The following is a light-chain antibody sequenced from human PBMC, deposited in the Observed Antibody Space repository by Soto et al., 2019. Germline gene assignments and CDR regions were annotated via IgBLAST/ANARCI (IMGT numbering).Light chain of an antibody. J-gene: IGKJ1*01. CDR3: LQYSSHSWT. Sequence: DIQMTHSPSTLSASVGDIVTITCRASQSISSWLAWYQQKPGKAPKLLIYDASSLESGVPSRFSGSGSGTEFTLTISRLQPDDVATYYCLQYSSHSWTFGQGTKVDIK. CDR1: QSISSW. CDR2: DAS. V-gene: IGKV1-5*01.